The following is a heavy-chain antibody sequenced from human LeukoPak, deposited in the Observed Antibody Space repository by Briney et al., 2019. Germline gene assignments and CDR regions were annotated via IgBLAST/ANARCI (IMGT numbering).Heavy chain of an antibody. Sequence: GGSLRLSCAASGFTFTSYAISSVRQAPGKGLGWVSAYGCCGGRRYYADAVRGRFSISIDNSRNTRYLQMNSWRDEDTAVYYCAKDRVVVVPAAMTWGQGTLVSVSS. CDR2: YGCCGGRR. CDR3: AKDRVVVVPAAMT. J-gene: IGHJ4*02. D-gene: IGHD2-2*01. CDR1: GFTFTSYA. V-gene: IGHV3-23*01.